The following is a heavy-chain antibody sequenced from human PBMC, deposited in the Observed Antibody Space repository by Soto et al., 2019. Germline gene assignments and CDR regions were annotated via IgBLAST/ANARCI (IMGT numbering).Heavy chain of an antibody. CDR2: IYSGGST. J-gene: IGHJ3*02. CDR1: GFTVSSNY. V-gene: IGHV3-66*01. Sequence: GGSLRFSCAASGFTVSSNYMSWVRQAPGKGLEWVSVIYSGGSTYYADSVKGRFTISRHNSKNTLYLQMNSLRAEDTAVYYCASDSGSYGPDAFDIWGQGTMVTVSS. D-gene: IGHD1-26*01. CDR3: ASDSGSYGPDAFDI.